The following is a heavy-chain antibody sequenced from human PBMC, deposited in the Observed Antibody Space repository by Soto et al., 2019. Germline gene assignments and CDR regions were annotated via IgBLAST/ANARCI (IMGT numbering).Heavy chain of an antibody. V-gene: IGHV1-46*01. Sequence: ASVKVSCKASGYTFTSYYMHWVRQAPGQGLEWMGIINPSGGSTSYAQKFQGRVTMTRDTSTSTVYMELSSLRSEDTAVYYCAREDYGGNSDYYYGMDVWGQGTTVTVSS. CDR2: INPSGGST. D-gene: IGHD4-17*01. J-gene: IGHJ6*02. CDR3: AREDYGGNSDYYYGMDV. CDR1: GYTFTSYY.